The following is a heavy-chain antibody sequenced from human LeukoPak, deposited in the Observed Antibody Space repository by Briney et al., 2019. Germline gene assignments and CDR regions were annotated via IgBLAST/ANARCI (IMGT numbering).Heavy chain of an antibody. CDR1: GYTFTSYG. CDR2: ISAYNGNT. Sequence: GASVKVSCKASGYTFTSYGISWVRQAPGQGLEWMGWISAYNGNTNYAQKLQGRVTMTTDTSTSTAYMELRSLRSDDTAVYYCARDHTVLMVYDLDYWGQGTLVTVPS. D-gene: IGHD2-8*01. CDR3: ARDHTVLMVYDLDY. J-gene: IGHJ4*02. V-gene: IGHV1-18*01.